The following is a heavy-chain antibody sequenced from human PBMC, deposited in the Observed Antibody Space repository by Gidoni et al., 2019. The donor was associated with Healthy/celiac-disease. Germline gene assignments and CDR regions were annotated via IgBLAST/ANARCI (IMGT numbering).Heavy chain of an antibody. CDR2: IYYSGST. D-gene: IGHD1-26*01. Sequence: QLQLQESGPGLVKPSETLSLTCTVSGGSISSSSYYWGWIRQPPGKGLEWIGSIYYSGSTYYNPSLKSRVTISVDTSKNQFSLKLSSVTAADTAVYYCARHPQGKVGSTGWFDPWGQGTLVTVSS. CDR3: ARHPQGKVGSTGWFDP. V-gene: IGHV4-39*01. J-gene: IGHJ5*02. CDR1: GGSISSSSYY.